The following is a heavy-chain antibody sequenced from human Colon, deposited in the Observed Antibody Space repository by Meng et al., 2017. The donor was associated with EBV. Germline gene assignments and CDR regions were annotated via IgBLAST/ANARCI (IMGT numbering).Heavy chain of an antibody. CDR1: GDSVATCRYY. J-gene: IGHJ5*02. V-gene: IGHV4-61*01. CDR3: ARVSGRSFDP. D-gene: IGHD3-10*01. Sequence: QAHPQESCPGLVKPSQTLSLTCTVSGDSVATCRYYWSWIRQPPGKGLEWIAYIYYIGGTNYNPSLKSRLTISLDTSKNQFSLSLRSVTAADTAVYYCARVSGRSFDPWGQGTLVTVSS. CDR2: IYYIGGT.